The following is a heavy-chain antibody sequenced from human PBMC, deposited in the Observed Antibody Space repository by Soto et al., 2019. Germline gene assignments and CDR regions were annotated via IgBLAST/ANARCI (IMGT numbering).Heavy chain of an antibody. Sequence: SETLSLTCTVSGGSISSGGYYWSWIRQHPGKGLEWIGYIYYSGSTYYNPSLKSRVTISVDTSKNQFSLKLSSVTAADTAVYYCAREPRITIFGVVPGAPHVCGKGTPATVSS. J-gene: IGHJ6*04. CDR2: IYYSGST. CDR1: GGSISSGGYY. D-gene: IGHD3-3*01. CDR3: AREPRITIFGVVPGAPHV. V-gene: IGHV4-31*03.